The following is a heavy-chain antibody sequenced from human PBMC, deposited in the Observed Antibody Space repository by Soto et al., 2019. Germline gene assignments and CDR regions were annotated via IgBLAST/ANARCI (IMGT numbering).Heavy chain of an antibody. CDR3: ARKKLRFLEWLWYYYGMDV. J-gene: IGHJ6*02. V-gene: IGHV5-10-1*01. D-gene: IGHD3-3*01. CDR2: IDPSDSYT. CDR1: GYSFTSYW. Sequence: PGESLKISCKGSGYSFTSYWISWVRQMPGKGLGWMGRIDPSDSYTNYSPSFQGHVTISADKSISTAYLQWSSLKASDTAMYYCARKKLRFLEWLWYYYGMDVWGQGTTVTVSS.